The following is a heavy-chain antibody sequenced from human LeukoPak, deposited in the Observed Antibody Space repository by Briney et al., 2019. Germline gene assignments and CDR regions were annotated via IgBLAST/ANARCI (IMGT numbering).Heavy chain of an antibody. CDR2: IYTSGST. CDR1: GGSISSYY. CDR3: ARDASWGGDYSYYFDY. Sequence: SETLSLTCTVSGGSISSYYWSWIRQPAGKGLEWIGRIYTSGSTNYNPSLKCRVTMSVDTSKNQFSLKLSSVTAADTAVYYCARDASWGGDYSYYFDYWGQGTLVTVSS. D-gene: IGHD4-17*01. J-gene: IGHJ4*02. V-gene: IGHV4-4*07.